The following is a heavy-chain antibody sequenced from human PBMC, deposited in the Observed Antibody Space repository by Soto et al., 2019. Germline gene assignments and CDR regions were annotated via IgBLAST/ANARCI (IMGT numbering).Heavy chain of an antibody. J-gene: IGHJ4*02. CDR1: GFPFSSYA. Sequence: QVQLVDSGGGVVQPGRSLRLSCAASGFPFSSYAIHWVRQAPGKGLEWVAFISYDGSNTYYADSVRGRFSVSRDNSNNTLDLQMNSLRVEDTAVYYCARSRGGDGYNPLDYWGQGTLVTVSS. D-gene: IGHD2-21*01. V-gene: IGHV3-30-3*01. CDR2: ISYDGSNT. CDR3: ARSRGGDGYNPLDY.